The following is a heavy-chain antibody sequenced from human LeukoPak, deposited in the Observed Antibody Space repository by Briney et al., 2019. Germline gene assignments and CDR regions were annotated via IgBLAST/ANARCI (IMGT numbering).Heavy chain of an antibody. CDR1: GGSISSSSYY. J-gene: IGHJ4*02. CDR2: IYYSGST. V-gene: IGHV4-39*01. CDR3: ARQASANDY. D-gene: IGHD3-3*01. Sequence: SETLSLTCTVSGGSISSSSYYWGWIRQPPGEGLEWIGSIYYSGSTYYNPSLRSRVTISVDTSKNQFSLKLSSVTAADTAVYYCARQASANDYWGQGTLVTVSS.